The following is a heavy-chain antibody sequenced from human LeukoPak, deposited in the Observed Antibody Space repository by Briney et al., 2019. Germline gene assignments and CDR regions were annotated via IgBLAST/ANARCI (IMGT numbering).Heavy chain of an antibody. CDR3: AKDREITYYYGSGSLRGAPIFDY. CDR1: GFTFDDYG. J-gene: IGHJ4*02. V-gene: IGHV3-23*01. CDR2: ISGSGGST. Sequence: PGGSLRLSCAASGFTFDDYGMSWVRQTPGKGLEWVSAISGSGGSTYYADSVKGRFAISRDNSKNTLYLQMNSLRAEDTAVYYCAKDREITYYYGSGSLRGAPIFDYWGQGTLVTVSS. D-gene: IGHD3-10*01.